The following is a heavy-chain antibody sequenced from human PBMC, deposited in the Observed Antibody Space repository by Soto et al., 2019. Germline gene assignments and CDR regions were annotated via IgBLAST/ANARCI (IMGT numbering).Heavy chain of an antibody. Sequence: QVQLVQSGAEVRTPGASVKISCKASGYTFRSYGVQWVRQAPGQSLEWVGWSNGGNGFTKYSQELQDCVTITRDTAASTIYMELRGLTSDDTAVYYCARLSYSDALDVWGQGTTVTVSS. D-gene: IGHD4-17*01. J-gene: IGHJ6*02. V-gene: IGHV1-3*02. CDR1: GYTFRSYG. CDR2: SNGGNGFT. CDR3: ARLSYSDALDV.